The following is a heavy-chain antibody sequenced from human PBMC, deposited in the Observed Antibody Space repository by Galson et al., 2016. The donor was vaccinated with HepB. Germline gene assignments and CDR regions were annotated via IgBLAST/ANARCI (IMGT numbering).Heavy chain of an antibody. V-gene: IGHV4-34*01. J-gene: IGHJ5*02. Sequence: SETLSLTCAVYGGSFSGYYWTWIRQPPGKGLEWLGEINHGGSTNYDPSRQSRVTISVDMSKKQISLHLTSVTAADTAVYYCARGGRGRWPQNWFDPWGQGTLVTVSS. D-gene: IGHD5-24*01. CDR3: ARGGRGRWPQNWFDP. CDR2: INHGGST. CDR1: GGSFSGYY.